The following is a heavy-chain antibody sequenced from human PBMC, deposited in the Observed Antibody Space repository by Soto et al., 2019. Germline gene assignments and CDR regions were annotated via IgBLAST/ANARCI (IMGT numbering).Heavy chain of an antibody. CDR2: VNPDGTTT. J-gene: IGHJ4*02. CDR3: ARDLAGVDDS. D-gene: IGHD7-27*01. Sequence: EVQLVESGGGLVQPGGSLRLSCAASGFTFSTYWMHWVRQVPGKGLVWVSRVNPDGTTTNYAASLKGRFTISRDNAKNTLHLQMNSLRVDDTAVYFCARDLAGVDDSWGQGTLVTVSS. V-gene: IGHV3-74*01. CDR1: GFTFSTYW.